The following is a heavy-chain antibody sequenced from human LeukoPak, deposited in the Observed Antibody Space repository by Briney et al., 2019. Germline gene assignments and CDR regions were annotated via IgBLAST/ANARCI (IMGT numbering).Heavy chain of an antibody. Sequence: GRSLRLSCAACGFTFCIFGMHWVREARGKGLEGGEDISCGRRNKYYADSVRGRFTISRDSSKNTLYLKMNSLRAEYTAVYYCLKEDYFDRVGIDVWGQGTKVSVSS. CDR2: ISCGRRNK. D-gene: IGHD3-22*01. CDR1: GFTFCIFG. CDR3: LKEDYFDRVGIDV. V-gene: IGHV3-30*18. J-gene: IGHJ6*02.